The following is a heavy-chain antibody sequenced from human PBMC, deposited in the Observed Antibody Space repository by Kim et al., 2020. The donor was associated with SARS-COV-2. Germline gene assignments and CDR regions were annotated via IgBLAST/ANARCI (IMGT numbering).Heavy chain of an antibody. CDR1: GGSISSSSYY. J-gene: IGHJ5*02. CDR2: IYYSGST. D-gene: IGHD3-3*01. Sequence: SETLSLTCTVSGGSISSSSYYWGWIRQPPGKGLEWIGSIYYSGSTYYNPSLKSRVTISVDTSKNQFSLKLSSVTAADTAVYYCARAYYDFWSGYYLGYAAEGHWFDPWGQGTLVTVSS. CDR3: ARAYYDFWSGYYLGYAAEGHWFDP. V-gene: IGHV4-39*01.